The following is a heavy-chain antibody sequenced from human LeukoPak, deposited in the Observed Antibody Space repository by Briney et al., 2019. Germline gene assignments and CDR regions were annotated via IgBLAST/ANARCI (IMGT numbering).Heavy chain of an antibody. CDR3: ASAELRYYYGRDDAFDI. CDR2: INPNSGGT. V-gene: IGHV1-2*02. Sequence: ASVKVSCKASGYTFTGYYMHWVRQAPGQGLEWMGWINPNSGGTNYAQKFQGRVTMTRDTSISTAYMELSRLRSDDTAVYYCASAELRYYYGRDDAFDIWGQGTMVTVSS. D-gene: IGHD3-10*01. CDR1: GYTFTGYY. J-gene: IGHJ3*02.